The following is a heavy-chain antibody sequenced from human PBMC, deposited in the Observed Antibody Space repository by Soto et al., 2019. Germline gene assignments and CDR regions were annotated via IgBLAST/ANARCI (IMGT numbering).Heavy chain of an antibody. V-gene: IGHV4-34*01. D-gene: IGHD2-15*01. Sequence: QVQLQQWGAGLLEPSETLSLTCAVYGGSFSGYYWSWIRQPPGKGLEWIGEINHSGSTNYNPSLKSRVTISVDTSKNQFSLKLSSVTAADTAVYYCASYCSGGSCYPGLWFDPWGQGTLVTVSS. CDR2: INHSGST. CDR3: ASYCSGGSCYPGLWFDP. CDR1: GGSFSGYY. J-gene: IGHJ5*02.